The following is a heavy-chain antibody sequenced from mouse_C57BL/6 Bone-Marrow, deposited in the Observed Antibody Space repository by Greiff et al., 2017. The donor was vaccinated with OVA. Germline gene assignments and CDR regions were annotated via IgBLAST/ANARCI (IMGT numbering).Heavy chain of an antibody. V-gene: IGHV14-3*01. D-gene: IGHD1-1*01. CDR1: GFNIKNTY. J-gene: IGHJ4*01. CDR2: IDPANGNT. Sequence: LVESVAELVRPGASVKLSCTASGFNIKNTYMHWVKQRPEQGLEWIGRIDPANGNTKYAPKFQGKATITADTSSNTAYLQLSSLTSEDTAIYYCARRYYGSSQYYYAMDYWGQGTSVTVSS. CDR3: ARRYYGSSQYYYAMDY.